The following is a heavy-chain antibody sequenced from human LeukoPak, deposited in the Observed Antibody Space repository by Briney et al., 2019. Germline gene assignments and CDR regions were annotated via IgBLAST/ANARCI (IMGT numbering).Heavy chain of an antibody. CDR1: GGSFSGYY. J-gene: IGHJ4*02. CDR3: AAGTKE. D-gene: IGHD6-13*01. V-gene: IGHV4-34*01. Sequence: SETLSLTCAVYGGSFSGYYWSWIRQPPGKGLEWIGEINHSGNTNYNPSLKSRVTISVDTSKNQFSLKLSSVTAADTAVYYCAAGTKEWGQGTLVTVSS. CDR2: INHSGNT.